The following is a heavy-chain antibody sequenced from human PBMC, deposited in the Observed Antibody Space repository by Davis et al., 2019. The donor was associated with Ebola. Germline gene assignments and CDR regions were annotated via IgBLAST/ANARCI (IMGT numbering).Heavy chain of an antibody. CDR1: GFIFSSYP. D-gene: IGHD4-11*01. J-gene: IGHJ4*02. Sequence: GESLKISCSASGFIFSSYPMHWVRQAPGKELESVASIGTNGGTTYYADSVKGRFVISRDNYKRSLYLQMSSLRVEDTAVYYCVKDLKTSTVDHWGQGALVTVSS. CDR2: IGTNGGTT. CDR3: VKDLKTSTVDH. V-gene: IGHV3-64D*08.